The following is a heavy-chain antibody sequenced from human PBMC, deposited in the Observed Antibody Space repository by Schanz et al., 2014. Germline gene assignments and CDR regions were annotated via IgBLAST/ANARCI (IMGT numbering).Heavy chain of an antibody. CDR3: ARGYSSSMDV. V-gene: IGHV3-30*14. CDR2: ISYDGNNQ. J-gene: IGHJ6*02. CDR1: GFPFKSYV. Sequence: QLQLVESGGGVVQPGRSLRLSCAASGFPFKSYVMHWVRQAPGKGLEWVAFISYDGNNQYYADSVKGRFTISRDNSKNTLYLQMNSLRAEDTAVYYCARGYSSSMDVWGQGTTVTVSS. D-gene: IGHD6-6*01.